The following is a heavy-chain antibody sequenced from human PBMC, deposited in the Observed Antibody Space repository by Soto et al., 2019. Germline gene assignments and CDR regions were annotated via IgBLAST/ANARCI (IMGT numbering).Heavy chain of an antibody. J-gene: IGHJ4*02. V-gene: IGHV3-74*01. CDR3: ARGPAYSDSWYGFDY. CDR2: INNDGSST. Sequence: EVQVVESGGGLVQPGGSLRLSCVASGFTFSRHWMHWVRQAPGKGLLWVSRINNDGSSTSYADSVKGRFTISRDNAKNTLYLQVNSLRAEDTAVYYCARGPAYSDSWYGFDYWGQGTLGTVSS. CDR1: GFTFSRHW. D-gene: IGHD6-13*01.